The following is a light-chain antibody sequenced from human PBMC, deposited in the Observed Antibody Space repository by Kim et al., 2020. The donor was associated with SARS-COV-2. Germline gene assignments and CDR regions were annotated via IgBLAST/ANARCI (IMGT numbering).Light chain of an antibody. Sequence: QSALTQPASVSGSPGQSITISCTGTSSDVGGYNYVSWYQQHPGKAPKLMIYDVNKRPSGVSNRFSGSKSGNTASLTICGLQAEDEADYYCSSYTSSSTLWVFGGGTQLTVL. CDR1: SSDVGGYNY. J-gene: IGLJ3*02. V-gene: IGLV2-14*01. CDR2: DVN. CDR3: SSYTSSSTLWV.